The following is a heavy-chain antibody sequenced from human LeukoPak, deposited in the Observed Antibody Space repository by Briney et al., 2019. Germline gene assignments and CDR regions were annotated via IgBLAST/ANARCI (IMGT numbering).Heavy chain of an antibody. Sequence: PGGSLRLSCAASGFTFSSYGMHWVRQAPGKGLEWVAVIWYDGSNKYYADSVKGRFTISRDNSKNTLYLQMNSLRAEDTAVYYCAREGMTFYYGSGNYPFDCWGQGTLVTVSS. CDR1: GFTFSSYG. V-gene: IGHV3-33*01. CDR2: IWYDGSNK. D-gene: IGHD3-10*01. J-gene: IGHJ4*02. CDR3: AREGMTFYYGSGNYPFDC.